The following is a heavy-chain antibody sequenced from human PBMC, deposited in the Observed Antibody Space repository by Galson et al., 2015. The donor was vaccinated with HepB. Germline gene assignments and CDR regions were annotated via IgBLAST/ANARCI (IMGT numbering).Heavy chain of an antibody. D-gene: IGHD3-10*01. J-gene: IGHJ4*02. Sequence: SLRLSCAASGFTFSSHAMSWVRQAPGKGLEWVSMISGSGGSTWYADSVRGRFTISRDNSKNTLDLQMNSLRADDTAVYYCAKEWADGAGSYFNKWGQGTLVTVSS. CDR2: ISGSGGST. V-gene: IGHV3-23*01. CDR1: GFTFSSHA. CDR3: AKEWADGAGSYFNK.